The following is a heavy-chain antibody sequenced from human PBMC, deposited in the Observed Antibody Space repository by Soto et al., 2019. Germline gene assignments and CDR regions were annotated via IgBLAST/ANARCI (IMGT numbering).Heavy chain of an antibody. CDR3: ATGGRQWLVTSDFNY. Sequence: VQLVESGGGVVQPGRSLRLSCAASGFTFSDYAMDWVRQAPGKGLEWVAVVSHDGRNTHYADSVKGRFTISRDSSKNTVSLEMTSLRAEDTAVYYCATGGRQWLVTSDFNYWGQGALVTFSS. CDR2: VSHDGRNT. J-gene: IGHJ4*02. D-gene: IGHD6-19*01. V-gene: IGHV3-30*03. CDR1: GFTFSDYA.